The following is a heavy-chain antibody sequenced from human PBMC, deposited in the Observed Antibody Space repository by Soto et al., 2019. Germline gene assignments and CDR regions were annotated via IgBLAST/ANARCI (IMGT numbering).Heavy chain of an antibody. CDR3: AAANLLWLRELLPYSYYGMDV. CDR2: IVVGSGNT. D-gene: IGHD3-10*01. J-gene: IGHJ6*02. Sequence: QMQLVQSGPEVKKPGTSVKVSCKASGFTFTSSAVQWVRQARGQRLEWIGWIVVGSGNTNYAQKFQERVTITSDMSTSTGHMALSRLRSEDTAVYYCAAANLLWLRELLPYSYYGMDVWGQGTTVTVSS. CDR1: GFTFTSSA. V-gene: IGHV1-58*01.